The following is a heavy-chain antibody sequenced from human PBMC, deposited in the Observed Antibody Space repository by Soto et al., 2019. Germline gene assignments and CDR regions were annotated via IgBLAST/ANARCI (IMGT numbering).Heavy chain of an antibody. J-gene: IGHJ4*02. Sequence: EVQLLESGGGLVQPGGSLRLSCVVSGFTFNDFEMNWVRQAPGKGVEWLAYIDGSGATKKYADSVRGRFTISRDNANNSLFLQMSSLSAADTAMYYCARGFGRFNYWGQGTLVSVSS. CDR1: GFTFNDFE. V-gene: IGHV3-48*03. CDR3: ARGFGRFNY. D-gene: IGHD3-10*01. CDR2: IDGSGATK.